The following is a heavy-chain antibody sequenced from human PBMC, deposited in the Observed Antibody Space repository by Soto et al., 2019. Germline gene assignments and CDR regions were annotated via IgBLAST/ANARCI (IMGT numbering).Heavy chain of an antibody. Sequence: EVQLVESGGGLVKPGGSLRLSCAVSGFTFSSHSMNWVRQAPGKGLEWVSSITTSSESKYYTDSVKGRFTLSRDTAKNSLYLQMNSLRAEDTAVYYCARLTRGFSYGKIDYWGRGTLVTVSS. CDR3: ARLTRGFSYGKIDY. D-gene: IGHD5-18*01. CDR1: GFTFSSHS. V-gene: IGHV3-21*02. J-gene: IGHJ4*02. CDR2: ITTSSESK.